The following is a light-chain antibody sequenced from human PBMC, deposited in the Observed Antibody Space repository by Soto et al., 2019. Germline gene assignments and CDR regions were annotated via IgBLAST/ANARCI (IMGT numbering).Light chain of an antibody. V-gene: IGKV1-27*01. J-gene: IGKJ1*01. CDR1: QSISSY. Sequence: DIQMTQSPSSLSASVGDRVTITCRASQSISSYLNWYQQKPGAVPKLLVHTASTLQSGVPSRFSGSGSGTDFTLTISSLQPEDVATYYCQHYNSYSEAFGQGTKVDIK. CDR3: QHYNSYSEA. CDR2: TAS.